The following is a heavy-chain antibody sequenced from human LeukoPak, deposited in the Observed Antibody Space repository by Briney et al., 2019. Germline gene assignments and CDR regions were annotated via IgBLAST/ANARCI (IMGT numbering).Heavy chain of an antibody. J-gene: IGHJ4*02. CDR1: GGSISSYY. D-gene: IGHD2-15*01. CDR2: IYYSGST. V-gene: IGHV4-59*01. CDR3: ASSWWELLLDY. Sequence: PSETLSLTCTVSGGSISSYYWSWIRQPPGKGLEWIGYIYYSGSTNYNPSLKSRVTISVDTSKNQFSLKLSSVTAADTAVYYCASSWWELLLDYWGQGTLVTVSS.